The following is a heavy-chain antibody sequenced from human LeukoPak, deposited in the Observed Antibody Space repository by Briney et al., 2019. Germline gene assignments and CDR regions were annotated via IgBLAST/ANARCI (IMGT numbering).Heavy chain of an antibody. D-gene: IGHD6-19*01. J-gene: IGHJ4*02. CDR3: AKGYSSQTSFDY. Sequence: GGSLRLSCAASGFTLSSYAMSWVRQAPGKGLEWVSAISGSGGSTYYADSVKGRFTISRDNSKNTLYLQMNSLRAEDTAVYYCAKGYSSQTSFDYWGQGTLVTVSS. CDR1: GFTLSSYA. V-gene: IGHV3-23*01. CDR2: ISGSGGST.